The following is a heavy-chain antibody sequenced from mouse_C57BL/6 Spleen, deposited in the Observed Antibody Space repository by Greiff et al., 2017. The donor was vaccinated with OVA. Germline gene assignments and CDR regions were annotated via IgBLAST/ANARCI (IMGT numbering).Heavy chain of an antibody. J-gene: IGHJ4*01. Sequence: EVMLVESGAGLVKPGGSLKLSCAASGFTFSSYAMSWVRQTPEKRLEWVAYISSGGDYIYYADTVKGRFTISRDNARNTLYLQMSSLKSEDTAMYYCTRDRAGTGYAMDYWGQGTSVTVSS. D-gene: IGHD3-1*01. CDR1: GFTFSSYA. CDR3: TRDRAGTGYAMDY. V-gene: IGHV5-9-1*02. CDR2: ISSGGDYI.